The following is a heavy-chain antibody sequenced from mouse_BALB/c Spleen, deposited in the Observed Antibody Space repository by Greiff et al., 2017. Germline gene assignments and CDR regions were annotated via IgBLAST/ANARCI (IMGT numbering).Heavy chain of an antibody. D-gene: IGHD2-14*01. CDR2: ISSGGST. J-gene: IGHJ2*01. Sequence: EVQLVESGGGLVKPGGSLKLSCAASGFTFSSYAMSWVRQTPEKRLEWVASISSGGSTYYPDSVKGRFTISRDNARNILYLQMSSLRSEDTAMYYCARGYYRYDGFDYWGQGTTLTVSS. CDR1: GFTFSSYA. V-gene: IGHV5-6-5*01. CDR3: ARGYYRYDGFDY.